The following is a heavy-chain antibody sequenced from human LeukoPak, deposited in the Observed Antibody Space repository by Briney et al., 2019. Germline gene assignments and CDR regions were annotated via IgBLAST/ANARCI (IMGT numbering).Heavy chain of an antibody. D-gene: IGHD5-12*01. V-gene: IGHV1-2*02. CDR2: INPNSGGT. CDR3: ARAADSGYEYYFDY. CDR1: GYTLTGYY. J-gene: IGHJ4*02. Sequence: ASVKVSCKASGYTLTGYYMHWVRQAPGQGLEWMGWINPNSGGTNYAQKFQGRVTMTRDTSISTAYMELSRLRSDDTAVYYCARAADSGYEYYFDYWGQGTLVTVSS.